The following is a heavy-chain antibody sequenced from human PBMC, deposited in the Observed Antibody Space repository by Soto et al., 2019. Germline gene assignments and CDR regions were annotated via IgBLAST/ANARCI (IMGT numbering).Heavy chain of an antibody. V-gene: IGHV4-39*01. J-gene: IGHJ5*02. CDR3: ARTRIPWFDP. CDR1: GGSISSSSYY. D-gene: IGHD2-2*02. Sequence: QLQLQESGPGLVKPSETLSLTCTVSGGSISSSSYYWGWIRQPPGKGREGIGSIYYSGSTYYNPSLKSRVTISVDTSKNQFSLKLSSVTAADTAVYYCARTRIPWFDPWGQGTLVTVSS. CDR2: IYYSGST.